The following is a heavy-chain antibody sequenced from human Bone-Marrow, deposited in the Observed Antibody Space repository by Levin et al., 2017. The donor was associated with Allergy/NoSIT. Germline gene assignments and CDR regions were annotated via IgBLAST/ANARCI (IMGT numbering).Heavy chain of an antibody. J-gene: IGHJ5*02. CDR1: GGSIGNYY. Sequence: SQTLSLTCTVSGGSIGNYYWAWIRQSPGKGLEYIAYIYYTGSTNYNPSLKSRVTISLDTSKNQFSLELTSVTAADTAVYFCARAGNNWDRIWFDPWGQGTLVTVSS. D-gene: IGHD1-1*01. CDR3: ARAGNNWDRIWFDP. V-gene: IGHV4-59*01. CDR2: IYYTGST.